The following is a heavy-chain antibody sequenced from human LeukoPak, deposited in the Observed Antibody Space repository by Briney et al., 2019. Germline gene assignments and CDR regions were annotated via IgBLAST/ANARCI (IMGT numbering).Heavy chain of an antibody. CDR1: GFTFSSYA. J-gene: IGHJ1*01. V-gene: IGHV3-23*01. CDR3: AKDRKTTVTTVYFQH. CDR2: ISGSGDST. D-gene: IGHD4-17*01. Sequence: GGSLRLSCAASGFTFSSYAMSWVRQVPGKGLEWVSAISGSGDSTYYADSVQGRFTISRDNSKNTLYLQMNSLRPEDTAVYYCAKDRKTTVTTVYFQHWGQGTLVTVSS.